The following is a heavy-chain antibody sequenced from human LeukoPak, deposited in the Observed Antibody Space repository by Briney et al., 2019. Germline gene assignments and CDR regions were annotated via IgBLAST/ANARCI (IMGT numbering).Heavy chain of an antibody. V-gene: IGHV3-15*01. CDR3: TTNPPDFDI. CDR2: IRSNTDGGTT. Sequence: GGSLRLSCAASGFAFSIAWVTWVRQAPGKGLEWVGRIRSNTDGGTTDYAAPVKGRFTISRDDSTNTVYLQMKSLKTEDKGVYYCTTNPPDFDIWGQGTMVTVSS. J-gene: IGHJ3*02. CDR1: GFAFSIAW.